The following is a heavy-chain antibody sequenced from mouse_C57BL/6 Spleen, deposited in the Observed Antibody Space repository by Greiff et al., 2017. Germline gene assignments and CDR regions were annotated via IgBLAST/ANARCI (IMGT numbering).Heavy chain of an antibody. CDR2: IDPSDSYT. V-gene: IGHV1-59*01. Sequence: QVQLQQPGAELVRPGTSVKLSCKASGYTFTSYWMHWVKQRPGQGLEWIGVIDPSDSYTNYNQKFKGKATLTVDTSSSTAYMQLSSLTSEDSAVYYCARYGSSFDYWGQGTTLTGSS. CDR3: ARYGSSFDY. CDR1: GYTFTSYW. J-gene: IGHJ2*01. D-gene: IGHD1-1*01.